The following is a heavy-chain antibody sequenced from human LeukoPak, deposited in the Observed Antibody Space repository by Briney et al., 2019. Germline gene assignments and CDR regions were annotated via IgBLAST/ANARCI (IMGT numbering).Heavy chain of an antibody. D-gene: IGHD3-10*01. J-gene: IGHJ6*03. CDR2: ISGSGGST. Sequence: GGSLRLSCAASGFTFNTYAMSWVRQAPGQGLEWVSAISGSGGSTYYADSVKGRFTISRDNSKNTLYLQMNSLRAEDTAVYYCAKVGGSGNINYYYMDVWGKGTTVTVSS. CDR1: GFTFNTYA. CDR3: AKVGGSGNINYYYMDV. V-gene: IGHV3-23*01.